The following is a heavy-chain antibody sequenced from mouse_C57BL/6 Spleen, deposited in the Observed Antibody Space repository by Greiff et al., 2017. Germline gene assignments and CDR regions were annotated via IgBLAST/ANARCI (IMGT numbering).Heavy chain of an antibody. D-gene: IGHD2-5*01. J-gene: IGHJ4*01. CDR1: GYTFTSYW. V-gene: IGHV1-74*01. Sequence: QVQLQQPGAELVKPGASVKVSCKASGYTFTSYWMHWVKQRPGQGLEWIGRIHPSDSDTNSTQKFKGKATLTVDKSSSTAYMQLSSLTSEDSAVYDCASLYRNYGGAMDYWGQGTSVTVSA. CDR2: IHPSDSDT. CDR3: ASLYRNYGGAMDY.